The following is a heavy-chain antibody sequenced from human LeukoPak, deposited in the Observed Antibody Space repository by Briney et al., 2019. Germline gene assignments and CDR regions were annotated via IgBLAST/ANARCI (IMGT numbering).Heavy chain of an antibody. J-gene: IGHJ3*02. CDR2: ISGSGGST. D-gene: IGHD2-2*01. CDR3: ARGPSRGNAFDI. Sequence: GGTLRLSCAASGFTFSSYGMSWVRQAPGNGLEWVSAISGSGGSTYYADSVKGRFTISRDNAKNSLYVQMNSLRAEDTAVYYCARGPSRGNAFDIWGQGTMVTVSS. V-gene: IGHV3-23*01. CDR1: GFTFSSYG.